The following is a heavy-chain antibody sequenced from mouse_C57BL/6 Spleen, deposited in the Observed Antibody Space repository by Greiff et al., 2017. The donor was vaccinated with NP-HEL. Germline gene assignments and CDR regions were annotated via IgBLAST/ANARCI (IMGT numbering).Heavy chain of an antibody. CDR3: ARYYGSSYYFDY. V-gene: IGHV1-55*01. CDR2: IYPGSGST. D-gene: IGHD1-1*01. Sequence: QVQLQQPGAELVKPGASVKMSCKASGYTFTSYWITWVKQRPGQGLECIGDIYPGSGSTNYNEKFKSKATLTVDTSSSTAYMQLSSLTSEDSAVYYCARYYGSSYYFDYWGQGTTLTVSS. J-gene: IGHJ2*01. CDR1: GYTFTSYW.